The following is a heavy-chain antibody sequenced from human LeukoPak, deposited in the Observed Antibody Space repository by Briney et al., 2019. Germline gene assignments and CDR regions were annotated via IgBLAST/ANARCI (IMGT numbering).Heavy chain of an antibody. V-gene: IGHV4-39*02. CDR3: ARDPPAAVAPVGVLDAFDI. Sequence: PSETLSLPCTVSGGSISSSSYYWGWIRQPPGKGLEWIASIYYSGSTYYNPSLKSRVTISVDTSKNQFSLKLSSVTAADTAVYYCARDPPAAVAPVGVLDAFDIWGQGTMVTVSS. CDR2: IYYSGST. D-gene: IGHD6-19*01. J-gene: IGHJ3*02. CDR1: GGSISSSSYY.